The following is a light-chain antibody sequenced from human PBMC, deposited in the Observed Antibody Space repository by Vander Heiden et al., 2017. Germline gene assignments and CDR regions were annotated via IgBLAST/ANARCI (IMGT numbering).Light chain of an antibody. Sequence: DIQMTQSPSTPPASVGDRVTITCRASHSISSWLAWYRQKPGKAPKLLIDKASSLESGVPSRFSGSGSGTEFTLTISSLQPDDFATYYCQQYNSYPLTFGGGTKVEIK. CDR2: KAS. J-gene: IGKJ4*01. CDR1: HSISSW. CDR3: QQYNSYPLT. V-gene: IGKV1-5*03.